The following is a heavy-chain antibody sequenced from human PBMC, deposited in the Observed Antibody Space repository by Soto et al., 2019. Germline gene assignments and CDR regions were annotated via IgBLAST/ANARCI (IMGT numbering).Heavy chain of an antibody. V-gene: IGHV5-51*01. CDR1: GYSFTTYW. CDR3: TRGDTSMGFDY. J-gene: IGHJ4*02. CDR2: IYPGDSDA. Sequence: GESLKISCKGSGYSFTTYWIAWVRQMPGKGLEWMGIIYPGDSDARYSPSFQGLVTFSANKSINTTYLHFNTLEASDTAMYFCTRGDTSMGFDYWGQGTLVTDSS. D-gene: IGHD5-18*01.